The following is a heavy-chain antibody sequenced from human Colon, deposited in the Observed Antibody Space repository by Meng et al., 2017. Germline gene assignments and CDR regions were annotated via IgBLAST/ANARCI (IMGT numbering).Heavy chain of an antibody. CDR1: GYLFSYYA. Sequence: QVQLVQSGSELKKPGASVKVTCKTSGYLFSYYAMNWVRQASGRGLEWMGWSNTKTGNPTYAQAFTGRFVFSLDTSVSTAYLQINDLKADDTAVYYCAREGSDSWIDYWGQGTLVTVSS. CDR3: AREGSDSWIDY. CDR2: SNTKTGNP. V-gene: IGHV7-4-1*02. J-gene: IGHJ4*02. D-gene: IGHD6-13*01.